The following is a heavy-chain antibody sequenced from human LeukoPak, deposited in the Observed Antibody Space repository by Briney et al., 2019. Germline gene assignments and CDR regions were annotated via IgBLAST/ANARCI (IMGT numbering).Heavy chain of an antibody. CDR1: GFTFSSYG. CDR2: ISYDGSNK. J-gene: IGHJ4*02. Sequence: GRSLRLSCAASGFTFSSYGMHWVRQAPGKGLEWVAVISYDGSNKYYADSVKGRFTISRDNSKNTLYLQMNSLRAEDTAVYYCASIMITFGGVIVTRPFDYWGQGTLVTVSS. V-gene: IGHV3-30*03. CDR3: ASIMITFGGVIVTRPFDY. D-gene: IGHD3-16*02.